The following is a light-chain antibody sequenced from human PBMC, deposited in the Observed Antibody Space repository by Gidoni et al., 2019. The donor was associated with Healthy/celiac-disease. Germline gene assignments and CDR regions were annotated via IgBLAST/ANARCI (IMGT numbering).Light chain of an antibody. CDR3: AAWDDSLSGGV. CDR1: SSNSGSNY. J-gene: IGLJ3*02. Sequence: TISCSGSSSNSGSNYVYWYQQLPGTAPTLLIYRNNQRPSGVPDRFSGSKSGTSASLASSGLRSEDEADYYCAAWDDSLSGGVFGGGTKLTVL. V-gene: IGLV1-47*01. CDR2: RNN.